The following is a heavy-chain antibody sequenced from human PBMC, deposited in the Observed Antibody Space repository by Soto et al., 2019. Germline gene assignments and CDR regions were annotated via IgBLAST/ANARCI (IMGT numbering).Heavy chain of an antibody. D-gene: IGHD6-19*01. V-gene: IGHV1-24*01. Sequence: GASVKVSCKVSGYTLTELSIHWVRQAPGKGLEWMGGFDPEDGETIYAQKFQGRVTMTEDTSTDTAYMELSSLRSEDTAVYYCATPHSGSGWYPFDYWGQGTLVTVSS. CDR3: ATPHSGSGWYPFDY. CDR1: GYTLTELS. J-gene: IGHJ4*02. CDR2: FDPEDGET.